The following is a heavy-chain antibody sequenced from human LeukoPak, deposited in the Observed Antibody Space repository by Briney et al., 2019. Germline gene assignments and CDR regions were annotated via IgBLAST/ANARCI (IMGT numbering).Heavy chain of an antibody. V-gene: IGHV3-30*02. J-gene: IGHJ6*03. CDR3: AKDKERESDFYYYMDV. CDR1: GFTFSNYG. Sequence: GGSLRLSCAASGFTFSNYGMHWVRQAPGKGLEWVAFIRYDGSNKYYADSVKGRFTISRDNSKNTLYLQMNSLRAEDTAVYYCAKDKERESDFYYYMDVWGKGTTVTVSS. CDR2: IRYDGSNK.